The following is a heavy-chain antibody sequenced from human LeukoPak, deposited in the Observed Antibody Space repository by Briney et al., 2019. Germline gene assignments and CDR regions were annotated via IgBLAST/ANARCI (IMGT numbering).Heavy chain of an antibody. Sequence: GGSLRLSCAASGFTFSSYAMAWVRQAPGKGLERVSVIYSGGNTYYADSVKGRFTISRDNSKNTLYLQMSSLRAEDTAVYYCARRDSSSSNAFDIWGQGTMVTVSS. D-gene: IGHD6-6*01. CDR1: GFTFSSYA. V-gene: IGHV3-66*01. CDR3: ARRDSSSSNAFDI. J-gene: IGHJ3*02. CDR2: IYSGGNT.